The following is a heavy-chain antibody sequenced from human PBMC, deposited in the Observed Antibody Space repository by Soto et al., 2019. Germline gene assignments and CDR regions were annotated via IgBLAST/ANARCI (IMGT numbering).Heavy chain of an antibody. Sequence: EVQLVESGGTLVQPGGSLRLSCAASGFDASVNYMTWVRQAPVKGLEWVSAINSGGNTFYADSVKGRFTISRDNSKNTLYLQMNSLRVEDTAMYYCVRDNYYYAMDVWGQGTAVTVSS. V-gene: IGHV3-66*01. CDR1: GFDASVNY. CDR2: INSGGNT. CDR3: VRDNYYYAMDV. J-gene: IGHJ6*02.